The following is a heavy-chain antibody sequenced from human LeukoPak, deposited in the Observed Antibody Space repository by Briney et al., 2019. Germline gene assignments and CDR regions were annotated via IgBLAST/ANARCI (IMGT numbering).Heavy chain of an antibody. V-gene: IGHV3-33*01. Sequence: GGSLRLSCAASGFTFSNYGMHWVRQAPGKGLEWVTFIWYDGSNKYYADSMKGRFTISRDNSKNTLYLQLNSLRAEDTAVYYCARDGPTYRDGLDVWGQGTTVTVSS. CDR1: GFTFSNYG. CDR3: ARDGPTYRDGLDV. D-gene: IGHD1-1*01. J-gene: IGHJ6*02. CDR2: IWYDGSNK.